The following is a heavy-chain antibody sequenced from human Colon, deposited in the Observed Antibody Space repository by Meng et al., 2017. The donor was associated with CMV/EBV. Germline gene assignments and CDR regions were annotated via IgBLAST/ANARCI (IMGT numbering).Heavy chain of an antibody. V-gene: IGHV4-30-4*01. CDR1: GGSISSGDFY. J-gene: IGHJ4*02. Sequence: TVSGGSISSGDFYWTWIRQPPGKGLEWIGYISFSGSTYYNPSLKSRVTISLDTSKNQFSLKLNSVTAADTAVYFCARVRSSSSRYFDYWGQGALVTVS. CDR3: ARVRSSSSRYFDY. CDR2: ISFSGST. D-gene: IGHD6-13*01.